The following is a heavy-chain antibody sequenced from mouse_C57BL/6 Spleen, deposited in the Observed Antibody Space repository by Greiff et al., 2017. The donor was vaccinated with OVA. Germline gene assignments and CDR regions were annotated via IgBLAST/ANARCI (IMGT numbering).Heavy chain of an antibody. J-gene: IGHJ4*01. V-gene: IGHV2-2*01. CDR2: IWSGGST. CDR1: GFSLTSYG. CDR3: ARNFGVVAYYAMDY. Sequence: QVQLKESGPGLVQPSQSLSITCTVSGFSLTSYGVHWVRQSPGKGLEWLGVIWSGGSTDYNAAFISRLSISKDNSKSQVFFKMNSLQADDTAIYYCARNFGVVAYYAMDYWGQGTSVTVSA. D-gene: IGHD1-1*01.